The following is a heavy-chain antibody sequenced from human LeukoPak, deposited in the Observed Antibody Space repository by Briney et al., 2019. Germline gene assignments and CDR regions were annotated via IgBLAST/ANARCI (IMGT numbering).Heavy chain of an antibody. CDR2: IIPIFGTA. V-gene: IGHV1-69*13. Sequence: SAKVSCKASGGTFSSYAISWVRQAPGQGLEWMGGIIPIFGTANYAQKFQGRVTITADESTSTAYMELSSLRSEDTAVYYCARSITIFGVVIPPFDYWGQGTLVTVSS. D-gene: IGHD3-3*01. CDR3: ARSITIFGVVIPPFDY. J-gene: IGHJ4*02. CDR1: GGTFSSYA.